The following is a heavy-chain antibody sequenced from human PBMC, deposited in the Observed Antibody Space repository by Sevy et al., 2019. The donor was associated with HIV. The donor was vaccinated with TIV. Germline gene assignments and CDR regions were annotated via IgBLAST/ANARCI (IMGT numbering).Heavy chain of an antibody. CDR3: ATYSGTYSFDAFDI. V-gene: IGHV3-7*03. CDR1: GFSFSRYW. J-gene: IGHJ3*02. Sequence: GGSLRLSCTASGFSFSRYWVTWVRQAPGEGLEWVANIKQDGSERNYVDSVKGRFTISRDNTQNSLYLQMNSLRAEDTAVYYCATYSGTYSFDAFDIWGRGTMVTVSS. D-gene: IGHD1-26*01. CDR2: IKQDGSER.